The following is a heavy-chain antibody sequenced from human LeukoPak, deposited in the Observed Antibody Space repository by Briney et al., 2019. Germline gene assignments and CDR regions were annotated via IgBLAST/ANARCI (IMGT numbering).Heavy chain of an antibody. V-gene: IGHV4-39*01. CDR3: ARQDNYYFDY. D-gene: IGHD1-20*01. Sequence: PSETLSLTCTGSGGSISSSTYYWGWLRQPPGKGLEWIGSIYYSGTTYYNPFLKSRVTISVDMSKNQFSLKLSSVTAADTAVYYCARQDNYYFDYWGQGILVTVSS. J-gene: IGHJ4*02. CDR2: IYYSGTT. CDR1: GGSISSSTYY.